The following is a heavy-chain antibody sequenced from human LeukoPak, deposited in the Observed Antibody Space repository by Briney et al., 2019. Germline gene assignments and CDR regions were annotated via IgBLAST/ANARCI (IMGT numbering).Heavy chain of an antibody. CDR3: AGEVPTDALNDCSSTSCYINWFDP. D-gene: IGHD2-2*02. CDR2: IIPILGIA. CDR1: GGTFSSYA. J-gene: IGHJ5*02. Sequence: ASVKVSCKASGGTFSSYAISWVRQAPGQGLEWMGRIIPILGIANYAQKFQGRVTITADKSTSTAYMELSSLRSEDTAVYYCAGEVPTDALNDCSSTSCYINWFDPWGQGTLVTVSS. V-gene: IGHV1-69*04.